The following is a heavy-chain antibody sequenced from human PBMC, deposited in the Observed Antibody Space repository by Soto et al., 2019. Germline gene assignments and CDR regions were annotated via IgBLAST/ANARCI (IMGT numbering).Heavy chain of an antibody. V-gene: IGHV4-30-4*01. J-gene: IGHJ5*02. D-gene: IGHD1-26*01. CDR2: NYHSGST. CDR1: GDSINSVDHY. CDR3: ARLRWETENNWFDP. Sequence: QVQLQESGPGLVRPSQTLSLTCTVSGDSINSVDHYWSWIRQPPGKGLEWMGYNYHSGSTHYNPSLNSRLTISIDTSTNRFSLNLTSVTAADTAVYFCARLRWETENNWFDPWGQGALVTVSS.